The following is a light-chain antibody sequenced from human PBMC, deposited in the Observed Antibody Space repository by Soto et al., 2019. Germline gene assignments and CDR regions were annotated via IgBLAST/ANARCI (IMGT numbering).Light chain of an antibody. J-gene: IGLJ3*02. CDR1: SGSIASNY. Sequence: FMLTQPHSVSESPGKTVTISCTRSSGSIASNYVQWFQQRPGSAPTTMIYEDNQRPSGVPDRFSGSIDSSSNSASLTISGLKTEDEADYYCQSYDSSSRVFGGGTQLTVL. CDR3: QSYDSSSRV. V-gene: IGLV6-57*04. CDR2: EDN.